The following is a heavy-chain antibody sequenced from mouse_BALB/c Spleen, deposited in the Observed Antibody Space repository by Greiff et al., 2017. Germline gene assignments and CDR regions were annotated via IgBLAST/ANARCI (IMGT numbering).Heavy chain of an antibody. CDR1: GFTFSSYA. J-gene: IGHJ4*01. V-gene: IGHV5-6-5*01. Sequence: VESGGGLVKPGGSLKLSCAASGFTFSSYAMSWVRQTPEKRLEWVASISSGGSTYYPDSVKGRFTISRDNARNILYLQMSSLRSEDTAMYYCARDDYEAMDYWGQGTSVTVSS. CDR3: ARDDYEAMDY. CDR2: ISSGGST.